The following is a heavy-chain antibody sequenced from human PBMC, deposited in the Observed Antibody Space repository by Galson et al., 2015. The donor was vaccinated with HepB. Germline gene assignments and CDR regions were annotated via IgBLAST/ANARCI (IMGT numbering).Heavy chain of an antibody. CDR3: AKMRGYCSSTSCYYFDY. J-gene: IGHJ4*02. D-gene: IGHD2-2*01. Sequence: SPRLSCAASGFTFSSYGMHWVRQAPGKGLEWVAFIRYDGSNKYYADSVKGRFTISRDNSKNTLYLQMNSLRAEDTAVYYCAKMRGYCSSTSCYYFDYWGQRTLVTVSS. CDR2: IRYDGSNK. CDR1: GFTFSSYG. V-gene: IGHV3-30*02.